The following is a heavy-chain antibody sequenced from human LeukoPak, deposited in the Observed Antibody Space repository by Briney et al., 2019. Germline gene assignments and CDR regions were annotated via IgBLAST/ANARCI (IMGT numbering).Heavy chain of an antibody. CDR1: GGSISNKY. J-gene: IGHJ4*02. CDR3: ARGPTYYDFWSGYYLNYFDY. D-gene: IGHD3-3*01. Sequence: SETLSLTCTVSGGSISNKYWSWIRQPPGKGLEWIGYIYYSGSTNYNPSLKSRVTILVDTSKNQFSLKLSSVTAADTAVYYCARGPTYYDFWSGYYLNYFDYWGQGTLVTVSS. CDR2: IYYSGST. V-gene: IGHV4-59*01.